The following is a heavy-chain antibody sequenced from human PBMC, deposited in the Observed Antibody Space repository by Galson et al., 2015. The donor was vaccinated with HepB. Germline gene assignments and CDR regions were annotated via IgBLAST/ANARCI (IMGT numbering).Heavy chain of an antibody. V-gene: IGHV3-53*01. Sequence: SLRLSCAASGFIVSHNSMNWVRQGPGKGLEWVSIIYGGGKTDYADSVKGRFTISSDNVKNTEYLEMHSLRADDTAVYFWARAIYYYDSLGYTCDYWGQGTLVSVSS. CDR3: ARAIYYYDSLGYTCDY. CDR1: GFIVSHNS. D-gene: IGHD3-22*01. J-gene: IGHJ4*02. CDR2: IYGGGKT.